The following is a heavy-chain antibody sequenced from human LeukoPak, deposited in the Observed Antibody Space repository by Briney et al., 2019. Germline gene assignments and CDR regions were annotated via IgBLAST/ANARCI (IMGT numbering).Heavy chain of an antibody. V-gene: IGHV4-30-4*08. CDR3: ARGDYYDSSGYYYH. Sequence: PSETLSLTCTVSGGSISSGDYYWSWIRQPPGKGLEWIGFIYYSGSTSCNPSLKSRVTISLDTSKNYFSLKLTSVTAAGTAMYYCARGDYYDSSGYYYHWGQGTLVTASS. CDR2: IYYSGST. CDR1: GGSISSGDYY. D-gene: IGHD3-22*01. J-gene: IGHJ5*02.